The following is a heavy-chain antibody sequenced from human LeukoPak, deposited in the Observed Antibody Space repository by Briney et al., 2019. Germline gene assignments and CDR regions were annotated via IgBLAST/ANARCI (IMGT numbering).Heavy chain of an antibody. V-gene: IGHV1-8*01. D-gene: IGHD3-16*02. Sequence: ASVKVSCKASGYTFTSYDINWVRQATGQGLEWMGWMNPNSGNTGYAQKFQGRVTMTRNTSISTAYMELSSLRSEDTAVYYCARGLSYTNYYYYGMDVWGQGTTVTVSS. CDR3: ARGLSYTNYYYYGMDV. J-gene: IGHJ6*02. CDR2: MNPNSGNT. CDR1: GYTFTSYD.